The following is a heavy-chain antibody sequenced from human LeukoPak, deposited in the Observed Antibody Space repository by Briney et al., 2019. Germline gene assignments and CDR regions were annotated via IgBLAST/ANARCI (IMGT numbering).Heavy chain of an antibody. Sequence: ASVKVSCKASGYTFTSYDINWVLQATGQGLEWMGWMNPDSGDTGYAQKFQGRVTITRNTSISTDYMELSSLRSEDTDVYYCALREMENNYYYYYMDVWGKGTRSPSP. V-gene: IGHV1-8*01. CDR1: GYTFTSYD. J-gene: IGHJ6*03. D-gene: IGHD1-1*01. CDR3: ALREMENNYYYYYMDV. CDR2: MNPDSGDT.